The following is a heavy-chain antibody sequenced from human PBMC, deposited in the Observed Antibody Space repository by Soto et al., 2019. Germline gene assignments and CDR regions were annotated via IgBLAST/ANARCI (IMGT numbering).Heavy chain of an antibody. J-gene: IGHJ6*02. V-gene: IGHV4-39*01. CDR3: AGGDYYHSSGYYFYYYTMDV. D-gene: IGHD3-22*01. CDR2: VYYGGST. CDR1: GGSISSSSYY. Sequence: PSETLSLTCTVSGGSISSSSYYWGWIRQPPGKGLEWIGKVYYGGSTYYNPSLKSRVTISVETSKSQFSLKLSSVTAADTAVYYCAGGDYYHSSGYYFYYYTMDVWGQGTTVTVSS.